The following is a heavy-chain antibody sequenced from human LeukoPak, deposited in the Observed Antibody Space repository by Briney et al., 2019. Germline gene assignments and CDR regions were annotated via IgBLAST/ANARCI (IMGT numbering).Heavy chain of an antibody. CDR1: GDSIRTYD. J-gene: IGHJ5*02. Sequence: SETLSLTCSVSGDSIRTYDWSWIRQPPGKGLEWIGYIIDTGSTDYKPSLKTRLTMSVDVSKNQISLKLSSVTAADTAVYYCARSSLTGGWFDPWGQGTLVTVSS. V-gene: IGHV4-59*01. CDR2: IIDTGST. CDR3: ARSSLTGGWFDP. D-gene: IGHD7-27*01.